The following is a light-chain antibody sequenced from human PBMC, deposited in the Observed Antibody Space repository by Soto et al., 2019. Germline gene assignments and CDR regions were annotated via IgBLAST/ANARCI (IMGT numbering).Light chain of an antibody. Sequence: QSVLTQPPSASGTPGQRVTISCSGSSSNIGSNTVNWYQQLPGTAPKLLIHSNNQRPSGFPDRFSGSKSGTSASLAISGLQSEDEADYYCAAWDDSLNGWVFGGGTKVTVL. CDR3: AAWDDSLNGWV. CDR2: SNN. V-gene: IGLV1-44*01. J-gene: IGLJ3*02. CDR1: SSNIGSNT.